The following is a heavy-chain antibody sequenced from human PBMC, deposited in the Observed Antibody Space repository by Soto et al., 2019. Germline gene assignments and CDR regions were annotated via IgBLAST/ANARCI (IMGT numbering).Heavy chain of an antibody. Sequence: EVQLLESGGGLVQPGGSLRLSCAASGFTFRNYAMTWVRQAPGKGLEWVSGLSSSGDNTYYPSSVRGRFTISRDNSKDTLFLQRSSLRAEDTATYYCAKFKGGVNDGLDIWGQGTMVTVSS. CDR3: AKFKGGVNDGLDI. CDR2: LSSSGDNT. CDR1: GFTFRNYA. J-gene: IGHJ3*02. V-gene: IGHV3-23*01. D-gene: IGHD6-25*01.